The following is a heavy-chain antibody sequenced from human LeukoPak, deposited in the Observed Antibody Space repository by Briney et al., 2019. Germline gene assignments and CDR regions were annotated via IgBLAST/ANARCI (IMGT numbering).Heavy chain of an antibody. V-gene: IGHV3-15*01. D-gene: IGHD6-19*01. J-gene: IGHJ4*02. CDR1: GFTFSNAW. CDR2: IRSKTGGGTT. Sequence: KPGGSLRLSCAASGFTFSNAWMSWVRQAPGKGLEWIGRIRSKTGGGTTDYAAPVKDRFTISRDDSKNTLFLQINSLKTEDTAVYYCTTYVAVAGTRHFDSWGQGALVTVSS. CDR3: TTYVAVAGTRHFDS.